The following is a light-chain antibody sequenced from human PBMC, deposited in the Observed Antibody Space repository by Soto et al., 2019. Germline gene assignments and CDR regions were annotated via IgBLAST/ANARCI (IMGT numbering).Light chain of an antibody. Sequence: EIVMTQSPATLSVSPGERATLSCRASQSVSSNLAWYQQKPGQAPRLLIYGASTRATGIPARFSGSGSETEITLTISSLQSEDFAVYYCQQYNNWPPTWTFGQGTKVEIK. V-gene: IGKV3-15*01. CDR1: QSVSSN. J-gene: IGKJ1*01. CDR2: GAS. CDR3: QQYNNWPPTWT.